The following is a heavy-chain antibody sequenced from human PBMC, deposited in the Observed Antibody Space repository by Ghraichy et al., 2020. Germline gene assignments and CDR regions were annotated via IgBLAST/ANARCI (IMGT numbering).Heavy chain of an antibody. Sequence: SQTLSLTCSVSGGTTNSGEYYWNWIRQSPGKGLEWIGYIHYSGITAYNPSLKSRVTISIDTSKNLFSLKVSSVTAADTAVYFCGRDHTDSGSYGFDSWGQGTLVTVSS. CDR3: GRDHTDSGSYGFDS. CDR2: IHYSGIT. CDR1: GGTTNSGEYY. V-gene: IGHV4-30-4*01. J-gene: IGHJ5*01. D-gene: IGHD3-22*01.